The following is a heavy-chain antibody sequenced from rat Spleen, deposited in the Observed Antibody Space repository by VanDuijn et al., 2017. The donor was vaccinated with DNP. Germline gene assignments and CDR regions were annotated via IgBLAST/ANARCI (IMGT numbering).Heavy chain of an antibody. CDR2: IWSSGRT. CDR1: GFSLTSSS. V-gene: IGHV2-1*01. J-gene: IGHJ3*01. CDR3: SRDGQLRPDWFAY. D-gene: IGHD1-10*01. Sequence: QVQLKESGPGLVQPSQTLSLTCTVSGFSLTSSSIHWVRQPPGKGLEWVGAIWSSGRTDFASALNSRLTISRDTSKSQVFLKMNSLQTEDTATYFCSRDGQLRPDWFAYWGQGTLVTVSS.